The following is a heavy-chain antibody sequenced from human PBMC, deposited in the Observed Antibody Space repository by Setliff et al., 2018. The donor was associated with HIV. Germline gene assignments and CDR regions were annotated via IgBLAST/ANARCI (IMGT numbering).Heavy chain of an antibody. CDR3: ARDYSPTFYYYDSSGTFDY. D-gene: IGHD3-22*01. CDR2: INPSGGST. J-gene: IGHJ4*02. CDR1: GYTFTSYY. V-gene: IGHV1-46*01. Sequence: GASVKVSCKASGYTFTSYYMHWVRQAPGQGLEWMGIINPSGGSTSYAQRFQGRVTITAVESTSTAYMELSSLRSEDTAVYYCARDYSPTFYYYDSSGTFDYWGQGTLVTVSS.